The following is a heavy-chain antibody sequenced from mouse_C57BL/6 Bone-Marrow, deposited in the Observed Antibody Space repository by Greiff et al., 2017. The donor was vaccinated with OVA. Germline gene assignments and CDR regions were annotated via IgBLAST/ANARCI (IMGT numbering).Heavy chain of an antibody. CDR1: GYTFTSYW. CDR2: IYPGSGST. V-gene: IGHV1-55*01. J-gene: IGHJ1*03. Sequence: QVQLQQPGAELVKPGASVKMSCKASGYTFTSYWITWVKQRPGQGLEWIGDIYPGSGSTNYNEKFKSKATLTVDTSSSTAYMQLSSLTSEDSAVYYCARRLLRRGYFDVWGTGTTVTVSS. D-gene: IGHD1-1*01. CDR3: ARRLLRRGYFDV.